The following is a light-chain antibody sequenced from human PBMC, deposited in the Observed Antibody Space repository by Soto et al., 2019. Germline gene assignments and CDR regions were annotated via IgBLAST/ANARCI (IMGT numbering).Light chain of an antibody. CDR1: QSISSY. V-gene: IGKV1-39*01. CDR3: QQSYSTPRA. Sequence: DIQMTQSPSSLSASVGDRVTITCRASQSISSYLNWYQQKPGKAPKLLIYAASSLQSGVPSRFSGSGSGTDFTLTIRRLQPEDFATYYCQQSYSTPRAFGGGTKVEIK. J-gene: IGKJ4*01. CDR2: AAS.